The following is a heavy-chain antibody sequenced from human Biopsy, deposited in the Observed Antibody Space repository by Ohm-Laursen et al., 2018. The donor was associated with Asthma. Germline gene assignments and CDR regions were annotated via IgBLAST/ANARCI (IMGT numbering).Heavy chain of an antibody. CDR2: INPNSGGT. CDR3: ARGQKSAGDRWFDP. J-gene: IGHJ5*02. D-gene: IGHD6-13*01. V-gene: IGHV1-2*06. CDR1: GYTFIGCH. Sequence: SVKVSCKASGYTFIGCHIHWMRQAPGQGLEWMGRINPNSGGTNYAQKFQGRVTMTRDTSISTAYMEVGRLRSDDTAVYCCARGQKSAGDRWFDPWGQGTLVTVSS.